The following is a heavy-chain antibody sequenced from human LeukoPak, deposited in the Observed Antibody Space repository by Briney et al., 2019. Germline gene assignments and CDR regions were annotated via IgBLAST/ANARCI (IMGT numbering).Heavy chain of an antibody. Sequence: ASVTVSCKASGYTFTGYYMHWVRQAPGQGLEWMGRINPNSGGTNYAQKFQGRVTMTRDMSISTAYMELSRLRSDDTAVYYCARVSISNSRFDYWGQGTLVTVSS. D-gene: IGHD4-23*01. V-gene: IGHV1-2*06. J-gene: IGHJ4*02. CDR3: ARVSISNSRFDY. CDR2: INPNSGGT. CDR1: GYTFTGYY.